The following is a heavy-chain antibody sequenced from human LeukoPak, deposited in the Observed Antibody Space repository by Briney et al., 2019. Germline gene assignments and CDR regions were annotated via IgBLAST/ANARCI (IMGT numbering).Heavy chain of an antibody. J-gene: IGHJ6*02. V-gene: IGHV3-21*01. D-gene: IGHD3-3*01. CDR1: GFTFSDYS. Sequence: GGSLRLSCAASGFTFSDYSMNWVRQAPGRGLEWVSSITGRNSYIYYADSVKGRFTISRDYAKNSVSLQMDSLRAEDTAVYYCTRDWRHGAMDVWGRGTTVTV. CDR2: ITGRNSYI. CDR3: TRDWRHGAMDV.